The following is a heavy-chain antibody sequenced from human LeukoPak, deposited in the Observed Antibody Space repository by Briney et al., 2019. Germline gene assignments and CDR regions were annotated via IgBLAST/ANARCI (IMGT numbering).Heavy chain of an antibody. Sequence: SETLSLTCAVYGGSFSGYYWSWIRQPPGKRLEWIGEINHSGSTNYNPSLMSRVTISVDTSKNQFSLKLSSVTAADTAVYYCARLTRIVGATLFDYWGQGTLVTVSS. D-gene: IGHD1-26*01. V-gene: IGHV4-34*01. CDR3: ARLTRIVGATLFDY. CDR1: GGSFSGYY. CDR2: INHSGST. J-gene: IGHJ4*02.